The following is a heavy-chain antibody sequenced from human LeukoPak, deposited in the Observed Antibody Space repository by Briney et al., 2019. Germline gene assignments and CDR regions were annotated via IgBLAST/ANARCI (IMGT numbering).Heavy chain of an antibody. J-gene: IGHJ3*02. CDR3: ARYLRGNNAFDI. D-gene: IGHD3-3*01. CDR2: IYHSGST. V-gene: IGHV4-38-2*01. CDR1: GYSISSGYY. Sequence: SETLSLTCAVSGYSISSGYYWDWIRQPPGKGLEWIGSIYHSGSTYYNPSLKSRVTISVDTSKNQFSLKLSSVTAADTAVYYCARYLRGNNAFDIWGQGTMVTVSS.